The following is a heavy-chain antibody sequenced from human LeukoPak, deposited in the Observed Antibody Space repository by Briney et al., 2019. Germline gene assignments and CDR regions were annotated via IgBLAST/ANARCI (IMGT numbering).Heavy chain of an antibody. CDR2: IRYDGSNK. CDR1: GFTFSSYG. CDR3: AKEAEGGPLYSPWNWFDP. J-gene: IGHJ5*02. V-gene: IGHV3-30*02. Sequence: PGGSLRLSCAASGFTFSSYGMHWVRQAPGKGLEWVAFIRYDGSNKYYADSVKGRFTISRDSSKNTLYLQVNSLRAEDTAVYYCAKEAEGGPLYSPWNWFDPWGQGTLVTVSS. D-gene: IGHD4-11*01.